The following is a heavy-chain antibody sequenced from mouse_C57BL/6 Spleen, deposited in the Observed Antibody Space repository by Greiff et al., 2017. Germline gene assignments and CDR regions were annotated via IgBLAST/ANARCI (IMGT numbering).Heavy chain of an antibody. CDR1: GYTFTSYW. V-gene: IGHV1-59*01. D-gene: IGHD3-3*01. CDR3: ARRASYYAMDY. CDR2: IDPSDSYT. J-gene: IGHJ4*01. Sequence: VQLQQSGAELVRPGTSVKLSCKASGYTFTSYWMHWVKQRPGQGLEWIGVIDPSDSYTNYNQKFKGKATLTVDTSSSTAYMQLSSLTSEDSAVYYCARRASYYAMDYWGQGTSVTVSS.